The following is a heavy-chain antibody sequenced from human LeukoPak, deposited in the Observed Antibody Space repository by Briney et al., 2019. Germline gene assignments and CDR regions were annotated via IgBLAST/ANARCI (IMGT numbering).Heavy chain of an antibody. D-gene: IGHD3-10*01. CDR3: AKGLTPVLLWFGEQKGDY. J-gene: IGHJ4*02. V-gene: IGHV3-23*01. CDR2: ISGSGGST. CDR1: GFTFSSYG. Sequence: PGGFLRLSCAASGFTFSSYGMSWVRQAPGKGLEWVSAISGSGGSTYYADSVKGRFTISRDNSKNTLYLQMNSLRAEDTAVYYCAKGLTPVLLWFGEQKGDYWGQGTLVTVSS.